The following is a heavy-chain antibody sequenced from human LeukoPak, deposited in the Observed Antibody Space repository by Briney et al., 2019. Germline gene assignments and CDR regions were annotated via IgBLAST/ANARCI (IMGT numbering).Heavy chain of an antibody. J-gene: IGHJ4*02. CDR2: THYSGST. Sequence: SETLSLTCTVSGGSISSGDFYWTRIRQNPGKGLEWIGYTHYSGSTYYNPSLKSRVTISVDTSKNQFSLKLSSVAAADTAVYYCAREVNWNSATLFFDCWGQGTLVTVSS. CDR3: AREVNWNSATLFFDC. V-gene: IGHV4-31*03. D-gene: IGHD1-7*01. CDR1: GGSISSGDFY.